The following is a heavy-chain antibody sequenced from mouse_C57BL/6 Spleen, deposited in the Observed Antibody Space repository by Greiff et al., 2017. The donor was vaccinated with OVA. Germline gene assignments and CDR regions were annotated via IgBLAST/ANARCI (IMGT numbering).Heavy chain of an antibody. CDR2: IYPSDSET. Sequence: QVQLKQPGAELVRPGSSVKLSCKASGYTFTSYWMDWVKQRPGQGLEWIGNIYPSDSETHYNQKFKDKATLTVDKSSSTAYMQLSSLTSEDSAVYYCARERGSYDAMDYWGQGTSVTVSS. V-gene: IGHV1-61*01. D-gene: IGHD1-1*02. J-gene: IGHJ4*01. CDR3: ARERGSYDAMDY. CDR1: GYTFTSYW.